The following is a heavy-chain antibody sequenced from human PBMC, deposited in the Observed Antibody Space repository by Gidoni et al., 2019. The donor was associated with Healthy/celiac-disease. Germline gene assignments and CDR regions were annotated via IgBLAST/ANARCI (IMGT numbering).Heavy chain of an antibody. D-gene: IGHD3-3*01. CDR3: ARGTSASYYDFWSGYEPHYYYYMDV. Sequence: QVQLVESGGGVVQPGRSLRLSCAASGFPLRSYGMHWVRQPPGKGLEGVAVIWYDGSNKYYADAVKGRFTISRDNSKNTLYLQMNSLRAEDTAVYYCARGTSASYYDFWSGYEPHYYYYMDVWGKGTTVTVSS. V-gene: IGHV3-33*01. CDR2: IWYDGSNK. J-gene: IGHJ6*03. CDR1: GFPLRSYG.